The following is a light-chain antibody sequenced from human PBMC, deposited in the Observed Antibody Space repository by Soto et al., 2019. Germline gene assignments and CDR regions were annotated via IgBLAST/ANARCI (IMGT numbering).Light chain of an antibody. Sequence: DIVLTQSPATLSLSPGEIATLYCGASQRVSGGFLAWYQQKPGQTPRLLIYDTSIRATGVPARFSGSRSGAEFTLTISSLQSEDFAVYYCQQYNNWPPITFGQGTRLEIK. J-gene: IGKJ5*01. CDR1: QRVSGG. CDR3: QQYNNWPPIT. V-gene: IGKV3-15*01. CDR2: DTS.